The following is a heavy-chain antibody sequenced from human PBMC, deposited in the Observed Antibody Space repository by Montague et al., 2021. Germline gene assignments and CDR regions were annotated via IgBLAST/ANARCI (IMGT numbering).Heavy chain of an antibody. D-gene: IGHD7-27*01. CDR3: ARRLGIRAPFDY. CDR1: RSLINSDYY. CDR2: IYDSGTT. V-gene: IGHV4-38-2*02. J-gene: IGHJ4*02. Sequence: SETLSLTCTVSRSLINSDYYWGWIRQPPGKGLEWIGYIYDSGTTNYNPSLKSRVTISADTSMNQFSLNLRSVTAADTAVYFCARRLGIRAPFDYWGQGTLVTVSS.